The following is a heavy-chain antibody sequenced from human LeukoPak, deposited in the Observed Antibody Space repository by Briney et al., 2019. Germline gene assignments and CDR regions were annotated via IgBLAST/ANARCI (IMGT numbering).Heavy chain of an antibody. J-gene: IGHJ6*02. CDR1: GGSISSYY. CDR2: ISYSGST. V-gene: IGHV4-59*08. Sequence: SETLSLTCTVSGGSISSYYWSWIRQPPGKGLEWVGYISYSGSTNYNPSLKRRVTISVDTSKSQFSLKLSSVTAADTAVYYCARLGSSGWYELDVWGQGTTVTVPS. D-gene: IGHD6-19*01. CDR3: ARLGSSGWYELDV.